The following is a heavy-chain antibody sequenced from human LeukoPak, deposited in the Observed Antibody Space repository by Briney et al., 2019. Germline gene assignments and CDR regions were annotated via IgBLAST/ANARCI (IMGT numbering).Heavy chain of an antibody. J-gene: IGHJ4*02. CDR1: GGSISSYY. CDR2: IYYSGST. D-gene: IGHD3-10*01. CDR3: AREQTVYGSGSYFDY. V-gene: IGHV4-59*01. Sequence: SETLSLTCTVSGGSISSYYWSWIRQPPGKGLEWIGYIYYSGSTNYNPSLKSRVTISVDTSKNQFSLKLSSVTAADTAVYYCAREQTVYGSGSYFDYWGQGTLVTVSS.